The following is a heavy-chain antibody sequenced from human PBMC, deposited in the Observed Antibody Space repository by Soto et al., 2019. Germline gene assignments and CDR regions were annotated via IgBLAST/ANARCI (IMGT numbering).Heavy chain of an antibody. Sequence: GGSLRLSCVASGVTLSYYGVHWVRQSPGKGLEWVALIRNHGNTAYHADSVKGRFTVSRDNSRNTVYLQMNSLRAEDTAVYYCARLPYSNLLGGFDPWGRGTLVTVSS. J-gene: IGHJ5*02. CDR3: ARLPYSNLLGGFDP. CDR1: GVTLSYYG. CDR2: IRNHGNTA. D-gene: IGHD6-13*01. V-gene: IGHV3-33*01.